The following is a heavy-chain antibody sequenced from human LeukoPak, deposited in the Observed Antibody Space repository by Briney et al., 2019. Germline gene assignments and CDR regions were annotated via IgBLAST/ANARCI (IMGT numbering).Heavy chain of an antibody. Sequence: GESLKISCKGSGYSFTSYCIGWVRQMPGKGLEWMGIIYPGDSDTRYSPPFQVQVTISADKSISTAYLQWSSLKASDTAMYYCARREMATSTLDYWGQGTLVTVSS. CDR3: ARREMATSTLDY. D-gene: IGHD5-12*01. J-gene: IGHJ4*02. CDR2: IYPGDSDT. V-gene: IGHV5-51*01. CDR1: GYSFTSYC.